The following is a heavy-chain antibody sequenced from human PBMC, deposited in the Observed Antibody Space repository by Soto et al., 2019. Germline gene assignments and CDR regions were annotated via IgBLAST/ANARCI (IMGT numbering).Heavy chain of an antibody. CDR2: ISGSGDSK. J-gene: IGHJ5*02. CDR1: GFTFSSYA. Sequence: EVQLLESGGGLVQPGGSLRLSCAASGFTFSSYAMSWVRQAPGKGLEWVSGISGSGDSKYYPDSVKGRFTISSDNSKNTLYLEMNSLRAEDTPVYYCARDRDGSSWNDHRRQGTLVNVSS. V-gene: IGHV3-23*01. CDR3: ARDRDGSSWNDH. D-gene: IGHD6-13*01.